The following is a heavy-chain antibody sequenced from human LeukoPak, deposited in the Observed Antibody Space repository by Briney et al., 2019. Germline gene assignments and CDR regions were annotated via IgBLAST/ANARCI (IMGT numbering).Heavy chain of an antibody. Sequence: GGSLRLSCAASGLTFSSFCMHWVRQPAGQGLEWVSTIGTASDTYYPGSVEGRFTLSRDNAKNSLYLQMNSLTAGDTAVYYCARGPPRGKYYYMDVWGKGTTVTVSS. CDR1: GLTFSSFC. CDR2: IGTASDT. CDR3: ARGPPRGKYYYMDV. V-gene: IGHV3-13*01. J-gene: IGHJ6*03. D-gene: IGHD1-1*01.